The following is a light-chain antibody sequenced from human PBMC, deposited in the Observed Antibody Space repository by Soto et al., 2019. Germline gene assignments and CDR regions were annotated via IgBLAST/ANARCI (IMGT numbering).Light chain of an antibody. CDR2: EVS. V-gene: IGLV2-14*03. Sequence: QSALTQPASVSGSPGQSITISCTGTSGDVGAYDYVSWYQQHPDKAPKLMIYEVSHRPSGVSNRFYGSKSVNTATLTISGLQAEDEADYYCSSYTSSSTRVFGTGTKATVL. J-gene: IGLJ1*01. CDR1: SGDVGAYDY. CDR3: SSYTSSSTRV.